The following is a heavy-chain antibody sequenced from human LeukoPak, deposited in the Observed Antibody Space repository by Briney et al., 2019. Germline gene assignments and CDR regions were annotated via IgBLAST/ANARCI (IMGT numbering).Heavy chain of an antibody. Sequence: GASVKVSCKASGCTFSSYAISWVRQAPGQGLEWMGRIIPILGIANYAQKFQGRVTITADKSTSTAYMELSSLRSEDTAVYYCARVISVGYCSGGSCYSWFDPWGQGTLVTVSS. CDR2: IIPILGIA. CDR1: GCTFSSYA. V-gene: IGHV1-69*04. D-gene: IGHD2-15*01. CDR3: ARVISVGYCSGGSCYSWFDP. J-gene: IGHJ5*02.